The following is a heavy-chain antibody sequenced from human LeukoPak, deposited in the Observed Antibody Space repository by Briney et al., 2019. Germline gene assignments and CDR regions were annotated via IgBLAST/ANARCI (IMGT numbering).Heavy chain of an antibody. Sequence: SETLSLTCTVSGGSISTTSYSWGWIRQPPGKGLEWIGSFLYSGGTYYNPSLKSRVTISADTSKNQFSLNLYSVTAADTAVYYCARLSTFYYYAMDVWGQGTTVTVSS. CDR3: ARLSTFYYYAMDV. J-gene: IGHJ6*02. CDR2: FLYSGGT. CDR1: GGSISTTSYS. V-gene: IGHV4-39*01.